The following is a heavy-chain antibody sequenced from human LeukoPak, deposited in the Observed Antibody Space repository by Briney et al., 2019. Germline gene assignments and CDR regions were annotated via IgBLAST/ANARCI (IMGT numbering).Heavy chain of an antibody. CDR2: INIYNGNT. Sequence: SVKVSCKASGYTFTSYSISWVRQAPGQGLEWMGWINIYNGNTNYAQKFQGRVTMTTDTSTSTAYMELRSLRSDDTAVYYCAKDSVRSSFSYCSGGSCYSNYWGQGTLVTVSS. CDR3: AKDSVRSSFSYCSGGSCYSNY. J-gene: IGHJ4*02. CDR1: GYTFTSYS. V-gene: IGHV1-18*01. D-gene: IGHD2-15*01.